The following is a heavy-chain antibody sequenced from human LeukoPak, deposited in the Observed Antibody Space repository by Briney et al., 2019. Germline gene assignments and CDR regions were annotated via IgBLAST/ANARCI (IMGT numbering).Heavy chain of an antibody. V-gene: IGHV1-69*04. CDR3: ARESIGGIAAAGTGYFQH. CDR1: GDTFSTYG. J-gene: IGHJ1*01. D-gene: IGHD6-13*01. Sequence: ASVKVSCKVSGDTFSTYGISWVRQAPGQGLEWMGRIIPTLDTVKSAQKFRGRLTISADKSSNTAYMELSSLRSDDTAMYYCARESIGGIAAAGTGYFQHWGQGTLVTVSS. CDR2: IIPTLDTV.